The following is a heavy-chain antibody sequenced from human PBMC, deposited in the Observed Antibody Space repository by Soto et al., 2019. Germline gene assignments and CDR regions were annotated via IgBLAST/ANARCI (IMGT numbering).Heavy chain of an antibody. V-gene: IGHV3-23*01. CDR3: ARGSYYGSGGDYFDY. J-gene: IGHJ4*02. D-gene: IGHD3-10*01. CDR2: ISGSGGNT. Sequence: EVQLLESGGGLVQPGGSLRLSCAASGFTFNNYAMNWVRQAPGKGLEWVSAISGSGGNTYYADSVKGRFTISRDKSKNTLSLKMNSLRADDTAVYYCARGSYYGSGGDYFDYCGQGTLVTVSS. CDR1: GFTFNNYA.